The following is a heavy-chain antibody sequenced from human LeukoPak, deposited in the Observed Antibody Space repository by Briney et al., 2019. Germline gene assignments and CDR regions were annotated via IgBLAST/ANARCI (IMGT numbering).Heavy chain of an antibody. CDR1: GFTFSTYW. CDR3: ARHRGSQYYYYMDV. D-gene: IGHD3-10*01. V-gene: IGHV3-74*01. Sequence: GGSLRLSCAASGFTFSTYWMYWVRQAPGKGLVWVSRINTDGSSTSYANSVKGRFTISRDNAKNTLYLQMNSLRAEDTAVYYCARHRGSQYYYYMDVWGKGTTVTVSS. CDR2: INTDGSST. J-gene: IGHJ6*03.